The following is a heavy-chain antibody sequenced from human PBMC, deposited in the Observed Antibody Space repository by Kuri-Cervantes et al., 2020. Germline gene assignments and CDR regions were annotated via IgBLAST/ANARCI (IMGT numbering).Heavy chain of an antibody. CDR1: GSTFSSYA. CDR2: ISYDGSNK. J-gene: IGHJ4*02. CDR3: ARERVPDY. D-gene: IGHD3-10*01. V-gene: IGHV3-30-3*01. Sequence: GESLKISCAASGSTFSSYAMHRVRQAPGKGLEWVAVISYDGSNKYYADSVKGRFTISRDNSKNTLYLQMNSLRAEDTAVYYCARERVPDYWGQGTLVTVSS.